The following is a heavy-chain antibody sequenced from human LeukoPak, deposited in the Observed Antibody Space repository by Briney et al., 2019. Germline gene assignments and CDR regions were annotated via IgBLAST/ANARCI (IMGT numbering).Heavy chain of an antibody. Sequence: GASVKVSCKASGGTFSSYAISWVRQAPGQGLEWMGGIIAIFGTANYAQKFQGRVTITTDESTSTAYMELSSLRSEDTAVYYCARGSYYGSGSYYNVRYNWFDPWGQGTLVTVSS. CDR1: GGTFSSYA. V-gene: IGHV1-69*05. J-gene: IGHJ5*02. CDR2: IIAIFGTA. CDR3: ARGSYYGSGSYYNVRYNWFDP. D-gene: IGHD3-10*01.